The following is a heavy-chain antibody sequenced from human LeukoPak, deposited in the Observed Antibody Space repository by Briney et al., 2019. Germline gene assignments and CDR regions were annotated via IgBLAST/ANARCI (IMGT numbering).Heavy chain of an antibody. J-gene: IGHJ6*03. CDR1: GYTFTSYG. V-gene: IGHV1-18*01. D-gene: IGHD2-2*01. CDR3: ARSRVIVPAALPPLSYYMDV. Sequence: GASVKVSCKASGYTFTSYGISWVRQAPGQGLEWMGWISAYNGNTKYAQKFQGRVTMTTDTSTSTAYMELTSLRSDDTAVYYCARSRVIVPAALPPLSYYMDVWGKGTRSPSP. CDR2: ISAYNGNT.